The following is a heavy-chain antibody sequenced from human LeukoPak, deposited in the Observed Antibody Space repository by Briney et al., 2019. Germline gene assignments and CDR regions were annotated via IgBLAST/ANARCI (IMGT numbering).Heavy chain of an antibody. J-gene: IGHJ3*02. Sequence: ASVKVSCKASGGTFSSYAISWVRQAPGQGLEWMGGIIPIFGTANYAQKLQGRVTMTTDTSTSTAYMELRSLRSDDTAVYYCARGYDILTDAFDIWGQGTMVTVPS. V-gene: IGHV1-69*05. D-gene: IGHD3-9*01. CDR3: ARGYDILTDAFDI. CDR1: GGTFSSYA. CDR2: IIPIFGTA.